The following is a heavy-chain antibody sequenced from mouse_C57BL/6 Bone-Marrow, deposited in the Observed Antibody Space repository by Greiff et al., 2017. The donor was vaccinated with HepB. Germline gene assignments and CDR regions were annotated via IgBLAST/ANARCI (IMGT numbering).Heavy chain of an antibody. Sequence: VQLQQSGPGLVQPSQSLSITCTVSGFSLTSYGVHWVRQSPGKGLEWLGVIWSGGSTDYNAAFISRLSISKDNSKSQVFFKMNSLQADDTAIYYCARGLRRGWFAYWGQGTLVTVSA. J-gene: IGHJ3*01. D-gene: IGHD2-4*01. CDR1: GFSLTSYG. CDR3: ARGLRRGWFAY. V-gene: IGHV2-2*01. CDR2: IWSGGST.